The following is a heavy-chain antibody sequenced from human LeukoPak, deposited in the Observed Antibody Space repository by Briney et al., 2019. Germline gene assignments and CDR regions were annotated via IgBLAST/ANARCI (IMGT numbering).Heavy chain of an antibody. J-gene: IGHJ4*02. D-gene: IGHD1-26*01. CDR2: MYYSGST. V-gene: IGHV4-59*08. CDR3: ARGRTYVDY. CDR1: GGSISSYY. Sequence: SETLSLTCTVSGGSISSYYWSCIRQPPGKGLEWIGYMYYSGSTNYNPSLKSRVTISIDTSKNQFSLKLSSVTAADMAVYYCARGRTYVDYWGQETLVTVSS.